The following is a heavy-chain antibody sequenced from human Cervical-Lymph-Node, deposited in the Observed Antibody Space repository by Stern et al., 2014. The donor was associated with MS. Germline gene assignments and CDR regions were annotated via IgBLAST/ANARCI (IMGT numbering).Heavy chain of an antibody. CDR3: VPGSGAFDF. Sequence: VQLVESGGGVVQPGTSLRLSCAASGFTYRSFAMHWVRQAPGKGLEWLAVISNDDTKTNYADSVKGRFVISRDNAKNTLYLQMSSLRHDDTAVYYCVPGSGAFDFWGQGTLVIVSS. D-gene: IGHD3-10*01. V-gene: IGHV3-30*03. J-gene: IGHJ4*02. CDR2: ISNDDTKT. CDR1: GFTYRSFA.